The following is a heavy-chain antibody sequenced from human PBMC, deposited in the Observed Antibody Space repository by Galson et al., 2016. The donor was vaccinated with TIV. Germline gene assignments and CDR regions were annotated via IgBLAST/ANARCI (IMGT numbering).Heavy chain of an antibody. J-gene: IGHJ5*02. CDR3: ARSYDSSGYSP. CDR2: IHSSGST. V-gene: IGHV4-59*01. D-gene: IGHD3-22*01. CDR1: GGSISRYF. Sequence: SETLSLTCSVSGGSISRYFWTWIRQPPGKGLEWIGFIHSSGSTDYNPSHRGRVTMSVDTPKNQISLKVTSVTAADTAVYYCARSYDSSGYSPWGQGALVTVSS.